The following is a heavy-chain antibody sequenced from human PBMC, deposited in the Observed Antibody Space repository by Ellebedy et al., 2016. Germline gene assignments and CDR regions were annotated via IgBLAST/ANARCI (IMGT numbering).Heavy chain of an antibody. CDR1: GFTFSRNG. CDR3: ATHGGGY. CDR2: IVGDGTST. Sequence: GGSLRLXXAASGFTFSRNGMHWVRQAPGKGLVWVSRIVGDGTSTAYADAVKGRFTISRDNAKNTLYLQMSSLRVEDTAVYYCATHGGGYWGQGTLVTVSS. D-gene: IGHD3-16*01. J-gene: IGHJ4*02. V-gene: IGHV3-74*01.